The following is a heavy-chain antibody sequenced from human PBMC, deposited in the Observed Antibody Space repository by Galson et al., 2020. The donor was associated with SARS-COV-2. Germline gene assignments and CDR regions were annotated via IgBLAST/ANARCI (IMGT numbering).Heavy chain of an antibody. CDR1: GGTFSSYA. D-gene: IGHD5-18*01. CDR2: IIPIFGTA. Sequence: SVKVSCKASGGTFSSYAISWVRQAPGQGLEWMGGIIPIFGTANYAQKFQGRVTITADESTSTAYMELSSLRSEDTAVYYCASPAYGYSYGYDYYYYMDVWGKGTTVTVSS. J-gene: IGHJ6*03. V-gene: IGHV1-69*13. CDR3: ASPAYGYSYGYDYYYYMDV.